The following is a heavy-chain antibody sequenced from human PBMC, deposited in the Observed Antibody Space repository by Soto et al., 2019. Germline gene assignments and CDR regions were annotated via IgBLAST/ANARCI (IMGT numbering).Heavy chain of an antibody. CDR3: ARDGVAAGLYLDN. V-gene: IGHV3-21*01. J-gene: IGHJ4*02. Sequence: PGGSLRLSCAASGFTFSSYSMNWVRQAPGKGLEWVSSISSSSSYIYYADPVKGRFTISRDNAKNSLYLQMNSLRAEDTALYYCARDGVAAGLYLDNWGQGTLVTVSS. D-gene: IGHD6-19*01. CDR2: ISSSSSYI. CDR1: GFTFSSYS.